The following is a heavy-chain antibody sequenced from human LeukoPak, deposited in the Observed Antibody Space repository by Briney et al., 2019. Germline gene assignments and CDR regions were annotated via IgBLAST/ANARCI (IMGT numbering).Heavy chain of an antibody. D-gene: IGHD6-19*01. V-gene: IGHV3-21*01. CDR3: ARYSSGWFLDAFDI. J-gene: IGHJ3*02. Sequence: GGSVRLSCAASGFTFSSYSMNWVRQTPGKGLEWVSSISSSSGYIYYADSVKGRFTISRDNAKNSLYLQMNSLRAEDTAVYYCARYSSGWFLDAFDIWGQGTMVTVSS. CDR1: GFTFSSYS. CDR2: ISSSSGYI.